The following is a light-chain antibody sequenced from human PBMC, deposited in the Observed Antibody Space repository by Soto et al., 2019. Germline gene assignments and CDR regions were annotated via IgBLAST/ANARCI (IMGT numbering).Light chain of an antibody. Sequence: VLTQSPGTLSLPAGERATLSCTASERISNHYLAWYQQKPGQAPRLLIFDTSSRATGIPDRFSGSGSGTDFILTISRLEPEDFAVYYCQYYGSSSWTFGQGTKVEIK. V-gene: IGKV3-20*01. CDR2: DTS. CDR3: QYYGSSSWT. J-gene: IGKJ1*01. CDR1: ERISNHY.